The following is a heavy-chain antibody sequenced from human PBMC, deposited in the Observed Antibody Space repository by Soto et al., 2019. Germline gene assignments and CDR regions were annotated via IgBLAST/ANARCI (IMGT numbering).Heavy chain of an antibody. CDR2: INAGNGNT. CDR3: ARAPIAARPMNWFDP. V-gene: IGHV1-3*01. Sequence: EASVKVSCKASGYTFTSYAMHWVRQAPGQRLEWMGWINAGNGNTKYSQKFQGRVTITRDTSASTAYMELSSLRSEDTAVYYCARAPIAARPMNWFDPWGQGTLVTVSS. J-gene: IGHJ5*02. D-gene: IGHD6-6*01. CDR1: GYTFTSYA.